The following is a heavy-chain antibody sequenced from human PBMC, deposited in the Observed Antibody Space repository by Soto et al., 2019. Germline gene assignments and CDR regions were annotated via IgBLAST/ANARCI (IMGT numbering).Heavy chain of an antibody. D-gene: IGHD3-10*01. CDR2: IYYSGST. CDR3: AGHEVNHGYYFDS. CDR1: GGSVSGYH. V-gene: IGHV4-59*08. J-gene: IGHJ4*02. Sequence: SETLSLTCNVSGGSVSGYHWSWIRQPPGKGLEWIGYIYYSGSTNYNPSLKSRVTMSLDTSKNQFSLKLSSVTAADTAVYYCAGHEVNHGYYFDSWGQGTLVTVSS.